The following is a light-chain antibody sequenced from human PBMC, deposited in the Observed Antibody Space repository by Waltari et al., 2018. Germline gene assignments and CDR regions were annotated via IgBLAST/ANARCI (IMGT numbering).Light chain of an antibody. J-gene: IGKJ2*01. CDR1: QGISSY. Sequence: AIRMTQSPSSFSASTGDRVTITCRASQGISSYLAWYQQKPGEAPKLLIYAASTLRSGVPSRFSGSGSGTDFTLTINCLQSEDFATYYCQQYFSYLYTFGQGTKLEIK. CDR2: AAS. CDR3: QQYFSYLYT. V-gene: IGKV1-8*01.